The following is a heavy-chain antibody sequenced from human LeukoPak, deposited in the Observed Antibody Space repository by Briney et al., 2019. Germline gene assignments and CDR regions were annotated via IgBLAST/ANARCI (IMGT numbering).Heavy chain of an antibody. CDR2: IYYSGST. CDR3: AGYIAAHYPFGHWYFAL. V-gene: IGHV4-59*01. Sequence: SETLSLTCTVSGGSISSYYWSWMRQPPGKGREWSVDIYYSGSTHYNPSLKRRNTILVDTTKNQFSVKLSSVTAADTAVYYCAGYIAAHYPFGHWYFALWGRGALVTVSP. J-gene: IGHJ2*01. D-gene: IGHD6-6*01. CDR1: GGSISSYY.